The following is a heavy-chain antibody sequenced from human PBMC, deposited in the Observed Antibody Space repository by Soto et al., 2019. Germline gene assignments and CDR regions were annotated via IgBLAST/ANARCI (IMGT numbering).Heavy chain of an antibody. V-gene: IGHV3-23*01. CDR3: AKALYCGLTY. CDR2: ISGSGDST. D-gene: IGHD2-21*01. J-gene: IGHJ4*02. CDR1: GFTFSVYA. Sequence: EVRLLESGGGLVQPGGSLRLSCAASGFTFSVYAMSWVRQAPGKGLEWVSGISGSGDSTHYADSVKGRFTVSRDNSKSMLYLQTNSLRAEDTAIYYCAKALYCGLTYWGQGTLVTVSS.